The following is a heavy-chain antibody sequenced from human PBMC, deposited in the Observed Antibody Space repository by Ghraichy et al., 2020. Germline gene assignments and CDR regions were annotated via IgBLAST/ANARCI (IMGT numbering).Heavy chain of an antibody. CDR2: IDPNSGGT. J-gene: IGHJ4*02. D-gene: IGHD1-26*01. Sequence: ASVKVSCKASGYTFTGYYMHWVRQAPGQGLEWMGWIDPNSGGTNYAQKFQGRVTMTRDTSISTAYMELSRVRSDDTAVYYCARVMAYSVGDYWGQGTLVTVSS. CDR3: ARVMAYSVGDY. CDR1: GYTFTGYY. V-gene: IGHV1-2*02.